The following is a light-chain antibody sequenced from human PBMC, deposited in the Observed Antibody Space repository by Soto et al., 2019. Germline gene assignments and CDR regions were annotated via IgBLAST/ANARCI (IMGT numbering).Light chain of an antibody. CDR3: QQYRSWPRT. CDR2: AAS. V-gene: IGKV1-39*01. J-gene: IGKJ1*01. Sequence: DIQMTQSPSSLSASVGDRVTITCRASQSISSYLNWYQQKPGKAPKLLIYAASRLQSGVPSRFSGSGSGTDFTLTITSLRPEDFGVYYCQQYRSWPRTFGQGTKVDIK. CDR1: QSISSY.